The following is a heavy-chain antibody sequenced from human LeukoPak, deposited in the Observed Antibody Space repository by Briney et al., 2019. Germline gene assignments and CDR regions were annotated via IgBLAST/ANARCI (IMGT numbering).Heavy chain of an antibody. Sequence: ASVKVSCKASGYTFTGYYMHWVRQAPGQGLEWMGWINPNSGGTNYAQKFQGRVTMTRDTSISTAYMELSRLRSDDTAVYYCARDGYYDSSGYYYFDYWGQGTLVTVSS. CDR3: ARDGYYDSSGYYYFDY. J-gene: IGHJ4*02. CDR2: INPNSGGT. CDR1: GYTFTGYY. D-gene: IGHD3-22*01. V-gene: IGHV1-2*02.